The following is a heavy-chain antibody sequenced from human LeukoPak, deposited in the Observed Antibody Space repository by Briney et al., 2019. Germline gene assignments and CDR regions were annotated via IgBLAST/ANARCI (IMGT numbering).Heavy chain of an antibody. CDR3: AREGYDFWSGYYTNGPSLSYFDY. CDR1: GGSISSYY. V-gene: IGHV4-59*12. D-gene: IGHD3-3*01. CDR2: IYYSGST. Sequence: PSETLSLTCTVSGGSISSYYWSWIRQPPGKGLEWIGSIYYSGSTYYNPSLKSRVTISVDTSKNQFSLKLSSVTAADTAVYYCAREGYDFWSGYYTNGPSLSYFDYWGQGTLVTVSS. J-gene: IGHJ4*02.